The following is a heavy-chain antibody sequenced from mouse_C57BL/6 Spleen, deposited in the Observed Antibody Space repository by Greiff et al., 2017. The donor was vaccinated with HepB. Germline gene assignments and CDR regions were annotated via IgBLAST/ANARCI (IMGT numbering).Heavy chain of an antibody. D-gene: IGHD1-1*01. CDR3: ARSYYGSSYWYFDV. J-gene: IGHJ1*03. V-gene: IGHV5-12*01. CDR2: ISIGGGST. CDR1: GFTFSDYY. Sequence: EVMLVESGGGLVQPGGSLKLSCAASGFTFSDYYMYWVRQTPEKRLEWVAYISIGGGSTYYPDTVKGRFTISRDNAKNTLYLQMSRLKSEDTAMYYCARSYYGSSYWYFDVWGTGTTVTVSS.